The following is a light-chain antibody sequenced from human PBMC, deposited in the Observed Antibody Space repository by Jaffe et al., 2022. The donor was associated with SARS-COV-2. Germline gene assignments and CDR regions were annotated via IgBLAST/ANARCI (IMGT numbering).Light chain of an antibody. CDR3: QQLNDFLGT. Sequence: DIQLTQSPSFLSASVGDRVTITCRASRGIASYLAWYQQKPGEAPKLLIYGASTLQSGVPPRFSGSGSGTEFTLTIISLQPEDFAAYYCQQLNDFLGTFGQGTRVEIK. J-gene: IGKJ1*01. CDR2: GAS. V-gene: IGKV1-9*01. CDR1: RGIASY.